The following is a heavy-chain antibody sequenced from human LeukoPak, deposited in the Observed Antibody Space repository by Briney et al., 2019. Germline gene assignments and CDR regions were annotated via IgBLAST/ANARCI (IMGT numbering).Heavy chain of an antibody. Sequence: GGSLRLSCSASGFAFTNAWMSWVRQAPGKGLEWVGRIKSKTDGGTTDYAAPVKGRFSISRDDSKNTLYLQMNSLKSEDTAVYYCQGGRFWGQGTLVTVSS. CDR3: QGGRF. V-gene: IGHV3-15*01. D-gene: IGHD1-26*01. CDR1: GFAFTNAW. J-gene: IGHJ4*02. CDR2: IKSKTDGGTT.